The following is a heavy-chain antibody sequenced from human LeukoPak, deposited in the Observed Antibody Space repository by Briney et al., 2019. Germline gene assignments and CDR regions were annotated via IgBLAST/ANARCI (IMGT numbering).Heavy chain of an antibody. CDR1: GFTFRSYW. V-gene: IGHV3-7*01. CDR2: IKQDGSEK. Sequence: GGSLRLSCAASGFTFRSYWMNWVRQAPGQGLEWVANIKQDGSEKYYVDSVKGRFTISRDNAKNSLYLQMNSLRAEDTAVYYCARGRYSYDSFAFDYWGQGTLVTVSS. CDR3: ARGRYSYDSFAFDY. J-gene: IGHJ4*02. D-gene: IGHD5-18*01.